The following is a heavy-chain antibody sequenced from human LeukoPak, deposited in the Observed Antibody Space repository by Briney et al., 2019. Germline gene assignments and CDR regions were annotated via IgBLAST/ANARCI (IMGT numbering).Heavy chain of an antibody. Sequence: GGSLRLSCAASGFTVSSNYMNWVRQAPGKGLEWVSVIYSGGNTYYADSLKGRFTISRDNSKNTLYLQMNNLRVDDTAVYYCARGGSPAASDYWGQGTLVTVSS. CDR2: IYSGGNT. J-gene: IGHJ4*02. D-gene: IGHD2-2*01. CDR3: ARGGSPAASDY. V-gene: IGHV3-53*01. CDR1: GFTVSSNY.